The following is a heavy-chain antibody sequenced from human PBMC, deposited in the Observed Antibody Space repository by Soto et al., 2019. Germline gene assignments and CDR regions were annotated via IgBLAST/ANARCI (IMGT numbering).Heavy chain of an antibody. D-gene: IGHD5-12*01. CDR3: ARDLGGFPDY. CDR1: GYSFTSYG. J-gene: IGHJ4*02. V-gene: IGHV1-18*01. Sequence: QVQLVQSGAEVKKPGASVKVSCKASGYSFTSYGISWVRQAPGQGLEWMGWISAYNGNRKYAQKFQGRVTMTTDTATSTAYMERRSLRSDDTAVYYCARDLGGFPDYWGQGTLVTVSS. CDR2: ISAYNGNR.